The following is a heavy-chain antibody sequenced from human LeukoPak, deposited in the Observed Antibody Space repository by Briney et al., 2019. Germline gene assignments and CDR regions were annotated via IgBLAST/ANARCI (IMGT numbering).Heavy chain of an antibody. V-gene: IGHV4-39*01. D-gene: IGHD2-21*02. CDR3: ARLGPYCGGDCYPRE. CDR1: GGSISSSSYY. CDR2: IYYSGST. Sequence: SETLSLTCTVSGGSISSSSYYWGWIRQPPGKRPEWIGSIYYSGSTYYNPSLKSRVTISVDTSKNQFSLKLSSVTAADTAVYYCARLGPYCGGDCYPREWGQGTLVTVSS. J-gene: IGHJ4*02.